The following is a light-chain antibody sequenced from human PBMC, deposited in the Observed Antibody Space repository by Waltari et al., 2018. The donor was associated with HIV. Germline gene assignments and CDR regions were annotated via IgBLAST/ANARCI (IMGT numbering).Light chain of an antibody. CDR3: ASWDDSLNGPV. Sequence: QSVLTQPPSTSGTPGRRVTISCSGSSSHIRSTTVSWFKQLPGKAPKVLIYGKNQRPSGVPDRFSGSKSGTSASLAIGGLQSEDEADYYCASWDDSLNGPVFGGGTTLTVL. J-gene: IGLJ2*01. V-gene: IGLV1-44*01. CDR2: GKN. CDR1: SSHIRSTT.